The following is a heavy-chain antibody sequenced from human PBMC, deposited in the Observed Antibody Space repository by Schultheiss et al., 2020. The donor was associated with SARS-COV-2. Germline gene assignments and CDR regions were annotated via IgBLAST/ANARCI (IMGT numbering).Heavy chain of an antibody. CDR3: TTVSHYSGSSGSMGY. D-gene: IGHD3-22*01. Sequence: GGSLRLSCAVSGFTFSNAWMSWVRQAPGKGLEWVGRIKSKSDGGTTDYAAPVKGRFTISRDDSKNTLYLQMNSLKTEDTAVYYCTTVSHYSGSSGSMGYWGQGTLVTVSS. CDR1: GFTFSNAW. J-gene: IGHJ4*02. CDR2: IKSKSDGGTT. V-gene: IGHV3-15*01.